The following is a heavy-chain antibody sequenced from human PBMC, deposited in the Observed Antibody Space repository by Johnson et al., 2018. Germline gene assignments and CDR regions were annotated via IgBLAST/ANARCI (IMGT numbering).Heavy chain of an antibody. CDR1: GFAFSSDA. Sequence: QVQLVESGGGVVQPGRSLRLSCAASGFAFSSDAMHWVRQAPGKGLEWVAFISWDGHIKYYADAAKDRFTISRDNSRNTVYLQKNNLGVEDTAVYYCAKDLSGSYVSDIWCQGTMVIVSS. CDR2: ISWDGHIK. V-gene: IGHV3-30-3*01. J-gene: IGHJ3*02. CDR3: AKDLSGSYVSDI. D-gene: IGHD3-16*01.